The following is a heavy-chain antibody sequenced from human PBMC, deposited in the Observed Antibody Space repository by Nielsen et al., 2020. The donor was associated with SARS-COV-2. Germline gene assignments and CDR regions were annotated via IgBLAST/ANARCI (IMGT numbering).Heavy chain of an antibody. CDR1: GYSFTSYA. Sequence: ASVKVSCKASGYSFTSYAMHWVRQDPGQRLEWMGWINSDSGSTKYSQKFRGRVTITRDTSASTAYMELSGLSSEDTAVYYCARSRGCSATSCFFDYWGQGALVTVSS. CDR3: ARSRGCSATSCFFDY. CDR2: INSDSGST. V-gene: IGHV1-3*04. D-gene: IGHD2-2*01. J-gene: IGHJ4*02.